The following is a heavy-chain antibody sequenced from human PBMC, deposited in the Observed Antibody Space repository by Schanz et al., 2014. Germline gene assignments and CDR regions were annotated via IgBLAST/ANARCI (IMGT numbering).Heavy chain of an antibody. CDR3: AKHLYQYNYYGMDV. D-gene: IGHD2-2*02. J-gene: IGHJ6*02. CDR2: ISGSGGST. V-gene: IGHV3-23*04. Sequence: EVQVVESGGGLVQPGGSLRLSCAASGFTLSSYWMQWVRQAPGKGLVWVSTISGSGGSTYYADSVKGRFTISRDNSKNTLSLQLNSLRADDTAVYYCAKHLYQYNYYGMDVWGQGTTVTVSS. CDR1: GFTLSSYW.